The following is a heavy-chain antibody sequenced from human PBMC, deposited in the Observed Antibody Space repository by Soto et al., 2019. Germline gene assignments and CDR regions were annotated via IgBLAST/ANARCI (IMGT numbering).Heavy chain of an antibody. J-gene: IGHJ6*02. CDR2: ISSSGSTI. Sequence: QVQLVESGGGLVKPGGSLRLSCAASGFTFSDYYMSWIRQAPGKGLEWVSYISSSGSTIYYADSVKGRFTISRDNAKNSLYLQMNSLRAEDTAVSYCARGLSCISTSCHVGPVDVWGQGTTVTVSS. V-gene: IGHV3-11*01. CDR3: ARGLSCISTSCHVGPVDV. D-gene: IGHD2-2*01. CDR1: GFTFSDYY.